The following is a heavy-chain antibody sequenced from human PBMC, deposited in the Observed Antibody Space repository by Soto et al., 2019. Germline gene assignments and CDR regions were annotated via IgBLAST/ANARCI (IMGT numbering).Heavy chain of an antibody. CDR2: IYYSGKT. Sequence: PSATQSLTCTVSGGSIRSTVDYWGWIHHPPGKGLEWIGRIYYSGKTYYKPSLKSRVTMSVDTSKNQFSLRLSSVTAADTSVYYCTRYYTGSGHYFEWWRQRTMVTVSP. CDR3: TRYYTGSGHYFEW. D-gene: IGHD3-10*01. J-gene: IGHJ1*01. V-gene: IGHV4-39*01. CDR1: GGSIRSTVDY.